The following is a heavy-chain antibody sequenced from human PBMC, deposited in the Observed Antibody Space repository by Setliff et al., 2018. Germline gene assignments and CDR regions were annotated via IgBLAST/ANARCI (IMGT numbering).Heavy chain of an antibody. Sequence: VASVKVSCKASGGTFSSYAISWVRQAPGQGLEWMGGIIPIFGTANYAQKFQGRVTITTDESTSTAYMELSSLRSEDTAVYYCARQLPQLAPLDYWGQGTLVTVSS. V-gene: IGHV1-69*05. CDR1: GGTFSSYA. J-gene: IGHJ4*02. CDR2: IIPIFGTA. D-gene: IGHD2-2*01. CDR3: ARQLPQLAPLDY.